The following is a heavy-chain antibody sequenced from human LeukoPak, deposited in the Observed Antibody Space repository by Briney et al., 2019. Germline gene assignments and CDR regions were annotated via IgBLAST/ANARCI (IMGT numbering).Heavy chain of an antibody. CDR3: ARVVDSTRAFHV. CDR2: ISGGGGT. Sequence: GGSLRLSCAASGFTFSNYAMSWVRQAPGQGLEWVSLISGGGGTYYAASVKGRFTISRGSSENSLYLQMNSLRPEDTAAYYCARVVDSTRAFHVWGQGTLVIVSS. J-gene: IGHJ3*01. V-gene: IGHV3-66*01. D-gene: IGHD2-21*01. CDR1: GFTFSNYA.